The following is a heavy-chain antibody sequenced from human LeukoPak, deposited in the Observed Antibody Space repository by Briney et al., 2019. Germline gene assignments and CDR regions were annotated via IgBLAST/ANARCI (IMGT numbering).Heavy chain of an antibody. CDR2: FDPEDGEA. J-gene: IGHJ6*02. Sequence: ASVKASCKVSGYTLTELSMHWVRQAPGKGLEWMGGFDPEDGEAIYAQKFQGRVTMTEDTSTDTAYMELSSLRSEDTAVYYCATVAHCSSTSCYSLNYYYGMDVWGQGTTVTVSS. V-gene: IGHV1-24*01. CDR3: ATVAHCSSTSCYSLNYYYGMDV. D-gene: IGHD2-2*01. CDR1: GYTLTELS.